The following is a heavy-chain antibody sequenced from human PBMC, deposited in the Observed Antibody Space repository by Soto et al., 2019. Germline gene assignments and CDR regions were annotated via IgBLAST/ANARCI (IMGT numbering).Heavy chain of an antibody. D-gene: IGHD3-10*01. V-gene: IGHV4-59*08. Sequence: SEPLSLTCTVAGGSISSYYWRWIRQPPGKGLEWIGYIYYSGSTNYNPSLKSRVTISVDTSKNQFSLKLSSVTAADTAVYYCARRYGVAFDIWGQGTMVTVSS. CDR2: IYYSGST. CDR1: GGSISSYY. CDR3: ARRYGVAFDI. J-gene: IGHJ3*02.